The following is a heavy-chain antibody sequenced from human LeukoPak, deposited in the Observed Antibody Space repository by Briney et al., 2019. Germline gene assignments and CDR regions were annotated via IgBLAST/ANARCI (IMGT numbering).Heavy chain of an antibody. J-gene: IGHJ4*02. CDR1: GFTFGDYG. D-gene: IGHD6-13*01. V-gene: IGHV3-49*04. CDR3: TRGKGAAGTSDY. Sequence: GGSLRLSCTASGFTFGDYGMSWVRQAPGTGLEWVGFIRSKAYGGTTEYVASVKGRFTISRGDSKSIAYLQMNSLKTEDTAVYYCTRGKGAAGTSDYWGQGTLVTVSS. CDR2: IRSKAYGGTT.